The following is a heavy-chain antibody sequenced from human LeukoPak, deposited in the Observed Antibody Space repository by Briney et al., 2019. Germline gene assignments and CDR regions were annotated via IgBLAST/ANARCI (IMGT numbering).Heavy chain of an antibody. J-gene: IGHJ6*02. CDR3: AKQPYSSGPGYYYYGMDV. CDR2: ISSDGNRK. Sequence: GGSLRLSCAASGFTFNTYSMHWVRQAPGKGLEWVAVISSDGNRKHYADSVKGRFTISRDNSKNTLYLQMNSLRAEDTAVYYCAKQPYSSGPGYYYYGMDVWGQGTTVTVSS. CDR1: GFTFNTYS. V-gene: IGHV3-30-3*02. D-gene: IGHD6-19*01.